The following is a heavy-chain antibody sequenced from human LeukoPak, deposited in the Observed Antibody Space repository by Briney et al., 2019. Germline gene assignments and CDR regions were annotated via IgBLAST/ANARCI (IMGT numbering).Heavy chain of an antibody. V-gene: IGHV3-48*01. D-gene: IGHD3-22*01. Sequence: QPGGSLRLSCAASGFTFSSYSMNWVRQAPGKGLEWVSYISSSSSTIYYADSVKGRFTISRDNAKNSLYLQMNSLRAEDTALYYCAKDNDSSGYSPADWGQGTLVTVSS. CDR2: ISSSSSTI. J-gene: IGHJ4*02. CDR3: AKDNDSSGYSPAD. CDR1: GFTFSSYS.